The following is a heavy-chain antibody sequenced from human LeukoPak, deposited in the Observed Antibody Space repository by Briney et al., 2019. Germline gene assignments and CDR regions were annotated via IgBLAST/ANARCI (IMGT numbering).Heavy chain of an antibody. D-gene: IGHD6-13*01. CDR3: ARDTSIAAAGYAFDI. CDR2: INPNSGGT. V-gene: IGHV1-2*02. Sequence: ASVKVSCKASGYTFTGYYMHWVRQAPGQGLEWMGWINPNSGGTNYAQKFQGRVTMTRDTSISTAYMELSRLRSDDTAVYYCARDTSIAAAGYAFDIWGQGTMVTVSS. J-gene: IGHJ3*02. CDR1: GYTFTGYY.